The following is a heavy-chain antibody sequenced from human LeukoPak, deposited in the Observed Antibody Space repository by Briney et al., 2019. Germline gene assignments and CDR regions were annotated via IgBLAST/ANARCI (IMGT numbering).Heavy chain of an antibody. Sequence: SETLSLTCTVSGGSISSYYWSWIRQPPGKGLEWIGYIYYSGGTNYNPSLKSRVTISVDTSKNQFSLKLSSVTAADTAVYYCARGMASYDFWSGYPQLYGMDVWGQGTTVTVSS. V-gene: IGHV4-59*01. CDR3: ARGMASYDFWSGYPQLYGMDV. D-gene: IGHD3-3*01. J-gene: IGHJ6*02. CDR2: IYYSGGT. CDR1: GGSISSYY.